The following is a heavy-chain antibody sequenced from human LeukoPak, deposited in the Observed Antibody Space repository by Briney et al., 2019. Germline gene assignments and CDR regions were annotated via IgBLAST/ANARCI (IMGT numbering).Heavy chain of an antibody. Sequence: ASVKVSCKASGYTFTGYYMHWVRQAPGQGLEWMGRINPNSGGTNYAQKFQGRVTMTRDTFISTAYMELSRPRSDDTAVYYCARAVAGHYFDYWGQGTLVTVSS. J-gene: IGHJ4*02. CDR1: GYTFTGYY. CDR3: ARAVAGHYFDY. D-gene: IGHD6-19*01. CDR2: INPNSGGT. V-gene: IGHV1-2*06.